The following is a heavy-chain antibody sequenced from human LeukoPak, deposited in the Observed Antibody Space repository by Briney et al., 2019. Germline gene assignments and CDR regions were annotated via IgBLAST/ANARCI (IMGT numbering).Heavy chain of an antibody. CDR1: GFTFSSYD. CDR2: ISSSGSTI. Sequence: GGSLRLSCAASGFTFSSYDLNWVRQAPGKGLEWVSYISSSGSTIYYADSVKGRFTISRDNAKNSLYLQMNSLRAEDTAVYYCAKISGYNYGYDDYFDYWGRVTLVTVSS. CDR3: AKISGYNYGYDDYFDY. D-gene: IGHD5-18*01. J-gene: IGHJ4*02. V-gene: IGHV3-48*03.